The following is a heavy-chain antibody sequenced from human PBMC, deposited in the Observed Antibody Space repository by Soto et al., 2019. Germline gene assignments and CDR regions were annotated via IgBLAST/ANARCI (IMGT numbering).Heavy chain of an antibody. J-gene: IGHJ4*02. D-gene: IGHD4-17*01. CDR2: ISSSSWTI. CDR3: TRAHGDYLKSDC. CDR1: GFTFSSYS. V-gene: IGHV3-48*02. Sequence: EVQLVESGGGLVQPGGSLRLSCAASGFTFSSYSMNWVRQAPGKGLEWVSYISSSSWTIYFADSVKGRFTISRDNAKNSMYLNMNSLRDADTAVYYCTRAHGDYLKSDCWRQGTLVTVSS.